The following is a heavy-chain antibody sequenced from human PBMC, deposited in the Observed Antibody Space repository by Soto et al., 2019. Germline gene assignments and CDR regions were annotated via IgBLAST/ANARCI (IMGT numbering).Heavy chain of an antibody. J-gene: IGHJ2*01. D-gene: IGHD3-10*01. CDR1: GLTFSNHA. CDR2: ISGSGDSTI. Sequence: SLRLSCAASGLTFSNHAMNWVRQAPGKGLEWASVISGSGDSTIYYADSVKGRFTISRDNAKNSLYLQMNSLRAEDTAVYYCASGFLWYFDLWGRGTLVTVSS. V-gene: IGHV3-11*01. CDR3: ASGFLWYFDL.